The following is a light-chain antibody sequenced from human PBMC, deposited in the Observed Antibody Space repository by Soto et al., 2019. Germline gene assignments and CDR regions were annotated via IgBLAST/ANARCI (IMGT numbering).Light chain of an antibody. V-gene: IGLV2-23*01. CDR3: CSYAGNYTYV. J-gene: IGLJ1*01. CDR2: EGI. CDR1: SSDVGRYNL. Sequence: QSALTQPASVSGSPGQSITISCTGTSSDVGRYNLVSWYQHHPGKAPKLMIYEGIKRPSGVSNRFSGSKSGNTDSLTISGLQAEDEADYYCCSYAGNYTYVFGTGTKLTVL.